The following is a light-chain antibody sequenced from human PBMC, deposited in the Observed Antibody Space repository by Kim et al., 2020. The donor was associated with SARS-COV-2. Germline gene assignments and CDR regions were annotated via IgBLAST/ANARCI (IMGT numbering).Light chain of an antibody. CDR3: SAWDNSLSAWV. V-gene: IGLV10-54*01. Sequence: LTQPPSVSKGLRQTATLTCTGNSNNVGNQGAAWLQQHQGHPSKLLSYRNNNRPSGISERLSASRSGNTASLTITGLQPEDEADHYCSAWDNSLSAWVFGGGTKLTVL. J-gene: IGLJ3*02. CDR2: RNN. CDR1: SNNVGNQG.